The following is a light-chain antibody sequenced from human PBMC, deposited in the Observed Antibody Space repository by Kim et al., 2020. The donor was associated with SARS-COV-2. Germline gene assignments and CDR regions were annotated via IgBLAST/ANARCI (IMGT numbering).Light chain of an antibody. CDR3: CSYAGSWV. CDR2: QLS. J-gene: IGLJ3*02. V-gene: IGLV2-11*01. Sequence: PGHSVTVSGIGTSGVFGRYTCVPWYQQHPRKAPTLLIYQLSTRPPGVPSRSTGSKAGNAASLTISGLQAEDEADYYCCSYAGSWVFGGGTQLTVL. CDR1: SGVFGRYTC.